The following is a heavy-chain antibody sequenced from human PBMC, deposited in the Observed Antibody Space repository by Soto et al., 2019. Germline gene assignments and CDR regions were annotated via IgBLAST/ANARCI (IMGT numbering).Heavy chain of an antibody. CDR3: ARYKSNYYYGMDV. CDR1: GGSISSYY. Sequence: SETLSLTCTVSGGSISSYYWSWIRQPPGKGLEWIGYIYYSGSTNYNPSLKSRLTISVDTSKNQFSLKLSSVTAADTAVYYCARYKSNYYYGMDVWGQGTTVTVSS. CDR2: IYYSGST. D-gene: IGHD1-20*01. J-gene: IGHJ6*02. V-gene: IGHV4-59*01.